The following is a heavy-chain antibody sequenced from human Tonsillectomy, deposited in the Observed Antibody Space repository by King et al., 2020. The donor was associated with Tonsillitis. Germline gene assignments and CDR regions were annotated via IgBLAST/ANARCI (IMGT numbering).Heavy chain of an antibody. V-gene: IGHV4-39*01. Sequence: QLQESGPGLVKPSETLSLTCTVSGGSISSSSYYWGWIRQPPGKGLEWIGSIYYSGSTYYNPSLKSRVTISVDTSKNQFSLKLSSVTAAGTAVYYCARQRRGELRRFDYWGPGTLVTVSS. J-gene: IGHJ4*02. CDR1: GGSISSSSYY. CDR3: ARQRRGELRRFDY. D-gene: IGHD1-26*01. CDR2: IYYSGST.